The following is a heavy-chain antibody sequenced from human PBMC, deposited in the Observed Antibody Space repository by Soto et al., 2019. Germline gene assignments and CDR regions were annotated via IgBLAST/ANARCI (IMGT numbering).Heavy chain of an antibody. D-gene: IGHD3-10*01. V-gene: IGHV3-53*02. CDR1: GLTVSSNY. CDR3: ARDRPGDEGDGFDI. CDR2: LYSGGST. J-gene: IGHJ3*02. Sequence: EVQLVETGGGLIQPEGSLRLSCAASGLTVSSNYMNWVRQAPGKGLEWVSVLYSGGSTHYAGSVKGRFIISRDNSKNTLYLQMNSLRVEDTAVYYCARDRPGDEGDGFDIWGHGTMVTVSS.